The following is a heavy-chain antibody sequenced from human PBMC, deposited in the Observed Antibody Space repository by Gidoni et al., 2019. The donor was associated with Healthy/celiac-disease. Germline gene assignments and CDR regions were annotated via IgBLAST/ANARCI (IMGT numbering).Heavy chain of an antibody. D-gene: IGHD3-10*01. CDR2: ISSSSSYI. Sequence: EVQLVESGGRLVKPGGSLSISCAASGFPFCSYSMNWVRQAPGKGLVCVSSISSSSSYIHYADSVKGRFTISRDKAKNSLYLQMNSLRAEDTAVYYCARENYGSGSFDIWGQGTMVTVSS. J-gene: IGHJ3*02. V-gene: IGHV3-21*01. CDR3: ARENYGSGSFDI. CDR1: GFPFCSYS.